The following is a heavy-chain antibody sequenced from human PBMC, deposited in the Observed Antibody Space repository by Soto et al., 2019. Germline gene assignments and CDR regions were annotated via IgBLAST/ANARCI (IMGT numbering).Heavy chain of an antibody. CDR1: GYTFTSYD. V-gene: IGHV1-8*01. CDR2: MNPNSGNT. Sequence: QVQLVQSGAEVKKPGASVKVSCKASGYTFTSYDINWVRQATGQGLEWMGWMNPNSGNTGYAQKFQGRVTMTRNTSISTAYMELSSLRSEVTAVYYCARGTTVTTLTYYYYYYMDVWGKGTTVTVSS. CDR3: ARGTTVTTLTYYYYYYMDV. D-gene: IGHD4-17*01. J-gene: IGHJ6*03.